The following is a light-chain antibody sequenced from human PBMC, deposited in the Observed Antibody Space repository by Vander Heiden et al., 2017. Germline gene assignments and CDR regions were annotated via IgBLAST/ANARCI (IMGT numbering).Light chain of an antibody. Sequence: QSASTQPPSVSAAPGQKVTLPCSGRRSDIGNNYVYWYQQLPGTAPKLLIYENNRRPSGIPDRFSGSKSGTSATLVITGLQTGDEADYYCETWDSGLSAVVFGGGTKLTVI. J-gene: IGLJ2*01. V-gene: IGLV1-51*02. CDR3: ETWDSGLSAVV. CDR1: RSDIGNNY. CDR2: ENN.